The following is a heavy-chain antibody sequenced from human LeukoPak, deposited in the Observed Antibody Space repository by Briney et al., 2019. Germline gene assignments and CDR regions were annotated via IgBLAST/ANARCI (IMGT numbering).Heavy chain of an antibody. Sequence: SETLSLTCTVSGYSISSGYYWGWIRQPPGKGLEWIGSIYHSGSTYYNASLKSRVTISVDTSKNQFSLKLSSVTAADTAVYYCASLPSGVSFDYWGQGTLVTVSS. D-gene: IGHD3-3*01. CDR2: IYHSGST. CDR1: GYSISSGYY. J-gene: IGHJ4*02. V-gene: IGHV4-38-2*02. CDR3: ASLPSGVSFDY.